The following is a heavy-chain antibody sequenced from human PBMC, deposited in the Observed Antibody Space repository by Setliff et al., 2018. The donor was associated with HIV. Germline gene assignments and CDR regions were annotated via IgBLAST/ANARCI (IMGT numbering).Heavy chain of an antibody. CDR1: GGTFSSYA. CDR2: IIPIFGTA. D-gene: IGHD5-18*01. V-gene: IGHV1-69*13. CDR3: ARGARGTATDYYFYY. Sequence: SVKVSCKASGGTFSSYAISWVRQAPGQGLEWMGGIIPIFGTANYAQKFQGRVTITADESTPTAYMELSSLRSEDTAVYYCARGARGTATDYYFYYWGQGTLVTVSS. J-gene: IGHJ4*02.